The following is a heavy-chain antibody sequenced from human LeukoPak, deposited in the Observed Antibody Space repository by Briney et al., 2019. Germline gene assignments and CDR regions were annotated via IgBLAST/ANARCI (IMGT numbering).Heavy chain of an antibody. Sequence: GASVKVSCKASGYTFTGYYMHWVRQAPGQGLEWMGWINPNSGGTNYAQKFQGRVTMTRDTSISTAYMELRSLRSDDTAVYYCARAPLRYYYMDVWGKGTTVTVSS. CDR3: ARAPLRYYYMDV. CDR2: INPNSGGT. CDR1: GYTFTGYY. V-gene: IGHV1-2*02. J-gene: IGHJ6*03.